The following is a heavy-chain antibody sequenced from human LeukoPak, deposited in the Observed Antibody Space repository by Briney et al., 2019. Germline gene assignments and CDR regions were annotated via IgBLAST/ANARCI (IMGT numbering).Heavy chain of an antibody. V-gene: IGHV3-30*19. CDR3: AKDSIAAAGTSPSDY. CDR1: GFAFSSYG. J-gene: IGHJ4*02. D-gene: IGHD6-13*01. CDR2: ISYDGSNK. Sequence: GGSLRLSCAASGFAFSSYGMHWVRQAPGKGLEWVAVISYDGSNKYYADSVKGRFTISRDNSKNTLYLQMNSLRAEDTAVYYCAKDSIAAAGTSPSDYWGQGNPGHRLL.